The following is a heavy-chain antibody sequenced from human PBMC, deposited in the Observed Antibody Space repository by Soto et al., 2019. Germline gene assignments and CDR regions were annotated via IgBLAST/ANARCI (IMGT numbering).Heavy chain of an antibody. CDR2: IYPGDSDT. D-gene: IGHD5-18*01. Sequence: GESLKISCKGSGYSFTSYWIGWVRQMPGKGLEWMGIIYPGDSDTRYSPSFQGQVTISADKSISTAYLQWSSLKASDTAMYYCARHSARIQLCLSYGMDVWGQGTTVTVSS. CDR1: GYSFTSYW. J-gene: IGHJ6*02. V-gene: IGHV5-51*01. CDR3: ARHSARIQLCLSYGMDV.